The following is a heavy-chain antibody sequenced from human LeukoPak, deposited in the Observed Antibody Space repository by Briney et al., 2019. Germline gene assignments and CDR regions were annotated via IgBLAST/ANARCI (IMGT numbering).Heavy chain of an antibody. CDR1: GGTFSSYG. CDR3: ARKLRYCSSTSCYSFDY. Sequence: GASVKVSCKASGGTFSSYGISWVRQAPGQGLEWMGWISAYNGNTNYAQKLQGRVTMTTDTSTSTAYMELRSLRSDDTAVYYCARKLRYCSSTSCYSFDYWGQGTLVTVSS. D-gene: IGHD2-2*02. V-gene: IGHV1-18*01. J-gene: IGHJ4*02. CDR2: ISAYNGNT.